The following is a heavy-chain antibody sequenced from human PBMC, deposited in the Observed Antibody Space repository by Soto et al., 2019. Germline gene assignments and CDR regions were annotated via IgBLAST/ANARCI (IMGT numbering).Heavy chain of an antibody. CDR2: ISGSGDNT. Sequence: PGGSLRLSCAASGFTFSSYAMTWVRQAPGKGLEWVSAISGSGDNTYYADSVKGRFTISRDSSKNTLYLQMSSLRAEDTAVYYCARDGDVNTGFGKDYWGQGTLVTVSS. CDR3: ARDGDVNTGFGKDY. J-gene: IGHJ4*02. V-gene: IGHV3-23*01. D-gene: IGHD3-16*01. CDR1: GFTFSSYA.